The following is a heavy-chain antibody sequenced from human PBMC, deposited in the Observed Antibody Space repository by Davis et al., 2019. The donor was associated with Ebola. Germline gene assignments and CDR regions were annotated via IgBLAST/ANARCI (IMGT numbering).Heavy chain of an antibody. V-gene: IGHV4-59*12. CDR3: ARGQVGYCSSTSCYYYYGMDV. D-gene: IGHD2-2*01. CDR1: GGSISSYY. CDR2: IYYSGST. J-gene: IGHJ6*02. Sequence: MPSETLSLTCTVSGGSISSYYWSWIRQPPGKGLEWIGYIYYSGSTNYNPSLKSRVTISVDTSKNQFSLKLSSVTAADTAVYYCARGQVGYCSSTSCYYYYGMDVWGQGTTVTVSS.